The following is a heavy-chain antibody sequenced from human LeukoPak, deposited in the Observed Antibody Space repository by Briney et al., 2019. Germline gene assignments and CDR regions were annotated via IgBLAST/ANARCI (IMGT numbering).Heavy chain of an antibody. V-gene: IGHV4-59*08. CDR1: GDSMTTFY. D-gene: IGHD3-10*01. CDR3: ARIPIQYYYGSGSYYNYWFDP. Sequence: SETVSLTCTVSGDSMTTFYWSWIRQPPGQGLEWIGYIYNTGSTNYNPSLKSRVTMSVDTSKTQFSLKLSSVTAADTAVYYCARIPIQYYYGSGSYYNYWFDPWGQGTLVTVSS. CDR2: IYNTGST. J-gene: IGHJ5*02.